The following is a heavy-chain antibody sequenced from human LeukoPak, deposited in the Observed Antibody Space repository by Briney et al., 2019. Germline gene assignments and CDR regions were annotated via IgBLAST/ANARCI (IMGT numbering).Heavy chain of an antibody. J-gene: IGHJ4*02. CDR1: GFTFSDYY. Sequence: GGSLRLSCAASGFTFSDYYMSWIRQAPGQGLEWVSYISSSGSIIYYVDSGKGRFTISRDNAKNSLYLQMNSLRAEDTAVYYCAKGGYWEGWGYWGQGTLVTVSS. D-gene: IGHD5-12*01. V-gene: IGHV3-11*01. CDR2: ISSSGSII. CDR3: AKGGYWEGWGY.